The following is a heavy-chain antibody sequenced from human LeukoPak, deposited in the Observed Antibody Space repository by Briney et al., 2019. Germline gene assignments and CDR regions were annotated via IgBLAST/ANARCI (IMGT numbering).Heavy chain of an antibody. CDR1: GFTFSSYS. D-gene: IGHD3-10*01. CDR3: ARDGEYYFDY. J-gene: IGHJ4*02. CDR2: ISSSSSTI. Sequence: GGSLRLSCAASGFTFSSYSMNWVRQAPGKGLEWVSYISSSSSTIYYADSVKGRFTMSRDNAKNSLFQQMNSLRAEDTAIYYCARDGEYYFDYWGQGTLVTVSS. V-gene: IGHV3-48*01.